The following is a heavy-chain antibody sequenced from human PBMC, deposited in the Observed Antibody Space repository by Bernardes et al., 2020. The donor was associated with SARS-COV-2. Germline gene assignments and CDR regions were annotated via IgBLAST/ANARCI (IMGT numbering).Heavy chain of an antibody. CDR3: ARDLGPYGMDV. CDR1: GITVSSNY. Sequence: GGSLRLSCAASGITVSSNYMSWVRQAPGKGLEWVSVIYSGGSTYYADSVKGRFTISRDNSKNTLYLQMNSLRAEDTAVYYCARDLGPYGMDVWGQGTTVTVSS. V-gene: IGHV3-66*01. J-gene: IGHJ6*02. CDR2: IYSGGST.